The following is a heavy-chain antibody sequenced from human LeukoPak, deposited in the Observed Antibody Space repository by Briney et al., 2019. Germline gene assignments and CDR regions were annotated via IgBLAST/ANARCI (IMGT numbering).Heavy chain of an antibody. D-gene: IGHD6-19*01. CDR2: IFHSGST. J-gene: IGHJ4*02. V-gene: IGHV4-4*02. CDR1: GGSINNSNW. CDR3: ARHIPDQQWLGPRFDY. Sequence: SGTLSLTCVVSGGSINNSNWWSWVRQPPGKGLARLGEIFHSGSTNYNPSLKSRVTISVDKSKNQFSLKLSSVTAADTAVYYCARHIPDQQWLGPRFDYWGQGTLVTVSS.